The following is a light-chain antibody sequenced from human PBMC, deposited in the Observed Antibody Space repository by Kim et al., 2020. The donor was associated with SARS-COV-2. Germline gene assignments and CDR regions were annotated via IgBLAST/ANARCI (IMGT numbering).Light chain of an antibody. CDR3: QQYGSSPPYT. J-gene: IGKJ2*01. Sequence: EIVLTQSPGTLSLSAGERATLSCRASQSVSTNYLAWYQHKPGQAPRLLIYGASSRATGIPDRFSAIGSGTDFTLTISRLEPEDSAVYFCQQYGSSPPYTFGQGTKLEI. CDR2: GAS. CDR1: QSVSTNY. V-gene: IGKV3-20*01.